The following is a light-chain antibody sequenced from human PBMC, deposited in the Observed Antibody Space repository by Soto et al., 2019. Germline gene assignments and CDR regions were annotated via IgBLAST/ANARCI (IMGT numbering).Light chain of an antibody. CDR1: QSVSSGY. Sequence: EIVLTQSPGTLSLSPGERATLSCRASQSVSSGYLAWYQHKPGQAPRLLIFGASIRSAGIPDRFTGSGSGADFTLTISRLEPEDFAVYSCQQYGSSPQTFGQGTKVEIK. CDR3: QQYGSSPQT. J-gene: IGKJ1*01. CDR2: GAS. V-gene: IGKV3-20*01.